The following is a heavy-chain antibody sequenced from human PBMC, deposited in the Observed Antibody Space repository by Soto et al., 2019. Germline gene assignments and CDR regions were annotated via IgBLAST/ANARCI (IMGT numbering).Heavy chain of an antibody. J-gene: IGHJ4*02. D-gene: IGHD6-19*01. V-gene: IGHV3-11*01. CDR1: RFIFSDYY. Sequence: PXESLRLSCAASRFIFSDYYMSWIRQAPGKGLEWISYVTSSGGSIYYADSVKGRFTISRDNAMNSLHLQMNSLRVEDTAVYYCEREIDYSSGCFDYWGQGTLVTVPS. CDR3: EREIDYSSGCFDY. CDR2: VTSSGGSI.